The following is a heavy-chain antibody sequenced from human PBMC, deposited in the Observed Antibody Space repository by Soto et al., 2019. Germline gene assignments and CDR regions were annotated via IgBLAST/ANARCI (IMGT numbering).Heavy chain of an antibody. D-gene: IGHD2-15*01. CDR1: GFTFSSYS. V-gene: IGHV3-21*01. CDR2: ISSSRSYI. Sequence: DVQLVESGGGLVKPGGSLRLSCAASGFTFSSYSMNWVRQAPGQGLEWVSSISSSRSYIYYADSVKGRFTISRDNAKNSLDLQMNSLRAEDTAVYYCARVGGYYYYYMDVWGKGTTVTVSS. J-gene: IGHJ6*03. CDR3: ARVGGYYYYYMDV.